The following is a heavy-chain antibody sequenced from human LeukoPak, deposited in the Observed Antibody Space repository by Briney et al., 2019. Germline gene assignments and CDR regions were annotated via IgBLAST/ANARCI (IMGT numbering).Heavy chain of an antibody. CDR1: GGSISSGDYY. CDR2: IYYSGST. V-gene: IGHV4-30-4*01. Sequence: SQTLSLTCTVSGGSISSGDYYWSWIRQPPGKGLEWIGYIYYSGSTYYNPSLKSRVTISVDTSKNQFSLKLSSVTAADTAVYYCARHSSAWYNFDYWGQGTLVTAS. D-gene: IGHD6-19*01. J-gene: IGHJ4*02. CDR3: ARHSSAWYNFDY.